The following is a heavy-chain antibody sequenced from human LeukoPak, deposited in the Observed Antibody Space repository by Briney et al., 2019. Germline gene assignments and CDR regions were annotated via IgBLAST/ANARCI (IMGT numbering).Heavy chain of an antibody. Sequence: SETLSLTCAVYGGSFSGYYWSWIRQPPGKGLEWIGEINHSGSTNYNPSLKSRVTISVDTSKNQFSLKLSSVTAADTAVYYCASESSGGNFDYWGQGTLVTVSS. CDR2: INHSGST. CDR1: GGSFSGYY. V-gene: IGHV4-34*01. D-gene: IGHD1-26*01. J-gene: IGHJ4*02. CDR3: ASESSGGNFDY.